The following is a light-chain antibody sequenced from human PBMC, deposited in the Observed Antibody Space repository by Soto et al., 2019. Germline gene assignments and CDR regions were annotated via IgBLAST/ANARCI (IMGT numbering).Light chain of an antibody. Sequence: QSALTQPPSASGSPGQSVTISCTGTSSDAGGYNYVSWYQQHPGKAPKLMIYEVSMRPSGVPDRFSGSKSGDTASLTVSGLQAEDEADYYCSSYAGSHNWFFGGGTKLTVL. CDR3: SSYAGSHNWF. CDR2: EVS. V-gene: IGLV2-8*01. CDR1: SSDAGGYNY. J-gene: IGLJ2*01.